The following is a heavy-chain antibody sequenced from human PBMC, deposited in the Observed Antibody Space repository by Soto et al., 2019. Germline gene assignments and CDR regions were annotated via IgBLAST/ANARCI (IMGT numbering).Heavy chain of an antibody. D-gene: IGHD2-15*01. CDR1: GGSISSGDYY. V-gene: IGHV4-30-4*01. CDR2: IYYSGST. CDR3: ARADLGGPAIGSLYFDY. J-gene: IGHJ4*02. Sequence: SETLSLTCTVSGGSISSGDYYWSWIRQPPGKGLEWIGYIYYSGSTYYNPSLKSRVTISVDTSKNQFSLKLSSVTAADTAVYYCARADLGGPAIGSLYFDYWGQGTLVTVSS.